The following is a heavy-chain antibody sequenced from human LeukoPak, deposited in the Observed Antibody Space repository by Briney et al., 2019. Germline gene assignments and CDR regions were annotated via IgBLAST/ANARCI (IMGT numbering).Heavy chain of an antibody. CDR1: GGSFSGYY. CDR2: INHSGST. V-gene: IGHV4-34*01. Sequence: SETLSLTCAVYGGSFSGYYWSWIRQPPGKGLEWIGEINHSGSTNYNPSLKSRVTISVDTSKNQFSLKLSSVTAADTAVYYCATKYSSSLGANWFDPWGQGTLVTVSS. CDR3: ATKYSSSLGANWFDP. D-gene: IGHD6-13*01. J-gene: IGHJ5*02.